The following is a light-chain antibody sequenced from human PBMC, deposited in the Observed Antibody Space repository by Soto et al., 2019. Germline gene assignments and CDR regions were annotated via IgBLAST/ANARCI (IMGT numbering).Light chain of an antibody. V-gene: IGKV2-28*01. J-gene: IGKJ1*01. CDR1: QSLLHSNGYNY. CDR2: LGS. Sequence: DIVMTQSPLSLPVTPGEPASISCRSSQSLLHSNGYNYLDWYLQKPGQSPQLLIYLGSNRASGVPDRVSGSGSGTDFTLKISRVEAADVGVYYCMQALQTPWTFGQGTKVEIK. CDR3: MQALQTPWT.